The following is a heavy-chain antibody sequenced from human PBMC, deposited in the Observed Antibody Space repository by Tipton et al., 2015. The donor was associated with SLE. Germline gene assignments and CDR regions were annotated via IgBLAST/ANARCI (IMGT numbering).Heavy chain of an antibody. CDR1: GGTFSSYG. J-gene: IGHJ4*02. CDR2: ILPIFETA. D-gene: IGHD3-22*01. Sequence: QLVQSGAEVKRPGSSVKVSCKSSGGTFSSYGINWVRQAPGQGLEWMGGILPIFETADYAQRFQGRVTITTDESTRTAYMELSSLTSADTAVYYCAVSPPNFYDNSGYYFLDHWGQGTPVTVSS. V-gene: IGHV1-69*05. CDR3: AVSPPNFYDNSGYYFLDH.